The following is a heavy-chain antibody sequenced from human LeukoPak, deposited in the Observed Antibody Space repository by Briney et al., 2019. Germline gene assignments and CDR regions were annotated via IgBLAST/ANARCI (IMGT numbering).Heavy chain of an antibody. Sequence: GGSLRLSCAASGFTVSSNYMSWVRQAPGKGLEWVSGISWNSGSIGYADSVKGRFTISRDNAKNSLYLQMNSLRAEDTALYYCAKTPGYSSSWYYFDYWGQGTLVTVSS. V-gene: IGHV3-9*01. J-gene: IGHJ4*02. D-gene: IGHD6-13*01. CDR3: AKTPGYSSSWYYFDY. CDR2: ISWNSGSI. CDR1: GFTVSSNY.